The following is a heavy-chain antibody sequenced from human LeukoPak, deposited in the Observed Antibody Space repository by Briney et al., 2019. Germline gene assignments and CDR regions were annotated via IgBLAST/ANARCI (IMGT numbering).Heavy chain of an antibody. V-gene: IGHV4-4*07. J-gene: IGHJ5*02. CDR3: ARHVLRYFDWLPRRHYNWFDP. Sequence: KASETLSLTCTVSGGSISSYYWSWIRQPAGKGLEWIGRIYTSGSTNYNPSLKSRVTMSVDTSKNQFSLKLSSVTAADTAVYYCARHVLRYFDWLPRRHYNWFDPWGQGTLVTVSS. CDR1: GGSISSYY. D-gene: IGHD3-9*01. CDR2: IYTSGST.